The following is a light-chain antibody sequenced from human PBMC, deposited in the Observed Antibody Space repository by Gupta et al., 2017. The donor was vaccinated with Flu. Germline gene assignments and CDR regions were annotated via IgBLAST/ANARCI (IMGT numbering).Light chain of an antibody. J-gene: IGKJ2*02. V-gene: IGKV2-28*01. CDR3: MQALQTPRT. CDR1: QSRLHSNGYNY. Sequence: DIVMTQSPLSLPVTPGEPASISCRSSQSRLHSNGYNYLDWYLQKPGQSPQLLIDWGSNRASGVPDRFSGSGSGTDFTLKISRVEAEDVGVYYCMQALQTPRTFGQGTKLEIK. CDR2: WGS.